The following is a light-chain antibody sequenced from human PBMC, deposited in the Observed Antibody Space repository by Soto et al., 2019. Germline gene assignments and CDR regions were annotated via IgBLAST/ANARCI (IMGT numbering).Light chain of an antibody. CDR3: AAWGDSLNGPV. CDR1: SSNIGSNT. J-gene: IGLJ2*01. V-gene: IGLV1-44*01. CDR2: SNN. Sequence: QSVLTQPPSASGTPGQRVTISCSGSSSNIGSNTVNWYQQLPGTAPKLLIYSNNQRPSGVPARFSGSKSGTSSSLAISGLQSDDKADYHWAAWGDSLNGPVFGGGTKLTVL.